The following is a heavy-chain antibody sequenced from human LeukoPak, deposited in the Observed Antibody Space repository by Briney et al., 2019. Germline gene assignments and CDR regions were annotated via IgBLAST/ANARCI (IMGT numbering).Heavy chain of an antibody. J-gene: IGHJ5*02. V-gene: IGHV4-34*01. Sequence: SETLSLTCAVYGGSFSGYYWSWIRQPPGKGLEWIGEINHSGSTNYNPSLKSRVTISVDTSKNQFSLKLSSVTAADTAVYYCARAAAAAGTVGFDPWGQGTLVTVSS. D-gene: IGHD6-13*01. CDR1: GGSFSGYY. CDR2: INHSGST. CDR3: ARAAAAAGTVGFDP.